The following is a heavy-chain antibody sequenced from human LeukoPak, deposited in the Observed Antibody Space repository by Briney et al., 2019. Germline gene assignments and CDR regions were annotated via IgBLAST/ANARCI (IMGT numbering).Heavy chain of an antibody. V-gene: IGHV5-51*01. D-gene: IGHD3-9*01. CDR3: ARSRGFYDILTGYDRVGRHYYGMDV. Sequence: PGESLKISCKGSGYSFTSYWIGWVRQMPGKGLEWMGIIYPGDSDTRYSPSFQGQVTISADKSISTAYLQWSSLKASDTAMYYCARSRGFYDILTGYDRVGRHYYGMDVWGQGTTVTVPS. CDR2: IYPGDSDT. CDR1: GYSFTSYW. J-gene: IGHJ6*02.